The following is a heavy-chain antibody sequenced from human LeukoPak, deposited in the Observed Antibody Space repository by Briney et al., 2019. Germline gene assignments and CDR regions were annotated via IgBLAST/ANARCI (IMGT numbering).Heavy chain of an antibody. J-gene: IGHJ4*02. D-gene: IGHD1-14*01. CDR1: GYSFTSYW. V-gene: IGHV5-51*01. CDR2: IYPGDSDT. Sequence: GESLKISCKGSGYSFTSYWIGWVRQMPGKGLEWMGIIYPGDSDTRYSPSFQGHVTISADTSISTAYLHWSSLKASDTAMYYCARHLKNTATGIDYWGQGTLVTVSS. CDR3: ARHLKNTATGIDY.